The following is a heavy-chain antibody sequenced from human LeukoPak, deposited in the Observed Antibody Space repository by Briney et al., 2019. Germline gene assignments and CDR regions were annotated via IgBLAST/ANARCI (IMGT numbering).Heavy chain of an antibody. D-gene: IGHD6-13*01. V-gene: IGHV1-24*01. J-gene: IGHJ5*02. Sequence: ASVKVSCKVSGYTLTELSMHWVRQAPGKGLEWMGGFDPEDGETIYAQKFQGRVTMTEDTSTDTAYMELSSLRSEDTAVYYCARAPPYSSSSNWFDPWGQGTLVTVSS. CDR2: FDPEDGET. CDR1: GYTLTELS. CDR3: ARAPPYSSSSNWFDP.